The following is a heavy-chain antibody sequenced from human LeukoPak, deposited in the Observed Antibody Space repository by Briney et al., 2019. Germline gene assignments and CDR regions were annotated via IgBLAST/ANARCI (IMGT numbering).Heavy chain of an antibody. CDR1: GFTFSDYY. J-gene: IGHJ4*02. CDR3: ARDLHSSSLVFDY. D-gene: IGHD6-6*01. Sequence: PGGSLRLSYAASGFTFSDYYMSWIRQAPGKGLEWVSYISSSGSTIYYADSVKGRFTTSRDNAKNSLYLQMNSLRAEDTAVYYCARDLHSSSLVFDYWGQGTLVTVSS. CDR2: ISSSGSTI. V-gene: IGHV3-11*01.